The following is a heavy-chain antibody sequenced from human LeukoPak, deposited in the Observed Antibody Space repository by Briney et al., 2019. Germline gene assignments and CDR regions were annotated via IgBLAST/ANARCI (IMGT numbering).Heavy chain of an antibody. J-gene: IGHJ4*02. CDR1: GGSMNSGSFY. V-gene: IGHV4-61*02. Sequence: SETLSLTCNVSGGSMNSGSFYWSWIRQPAGKGLEWIGRIYSGGHTNYNPSLKSRVTVSADTPKNQFSLNLSSVTAADTAVYYCARSRGFSYGFNFDYWGQGTLVTVSS. CDR3: ARSRGFSYGFNFDY. D-gene: IGHD5-18*01. CDR2: IYSGGHT.